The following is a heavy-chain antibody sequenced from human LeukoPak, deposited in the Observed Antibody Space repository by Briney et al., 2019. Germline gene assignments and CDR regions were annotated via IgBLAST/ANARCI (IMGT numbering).Heavy chain of an antibody. CDR3: VTSYGSSWLRFDY. CDR1: GGSISSSSYY. J-gene: IGHJ4*02. Sequence: SETLSLTCTVSGGSISSSSYYWGWIRQPPGKGREWIGNIYYSGTTYYNPSLKSRVTISVDTSNNQFSLKLSSVTAADTSMYYCVTSYGSSWLRFDYWGQGTLVTVSS. CDR2: IYYSGTT. D-gene: IGHD6-13*01. V-gene: IGHV4-39*01.